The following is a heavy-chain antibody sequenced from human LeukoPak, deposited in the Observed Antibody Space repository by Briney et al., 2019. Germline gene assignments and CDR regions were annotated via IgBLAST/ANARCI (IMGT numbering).Heavy chain of an antibody. J-gene: IGHJ3*01. CDR3: ARKGNAFDF. CDR1: GFTFSSYW. V-gene: IGHV3-7*01. Sequence: GGSLRLSCAASGFTFSSYWMTWVRQAPGKGLEWVANIKLDVSEAYYVDSVRGRFTISRDNTKNSLYLQMDSLRAEDTAVYYCARKGNAFDFWGQGTMVTVSS. CDR2: IKLDVSEA. D-gene: IGHD3-10*01.